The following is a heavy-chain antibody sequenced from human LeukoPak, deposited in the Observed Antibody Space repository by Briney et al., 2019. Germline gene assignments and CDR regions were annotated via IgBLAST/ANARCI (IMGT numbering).Heavy chain of an antibody. V-gene: IGHV1-2*02. CDR3: ATPSRYSYGYGWFDP. Sequence: ASVKVSCKASGYTFTGYYMHWARQAPGQGLEWMGWINPNSGGTNYAQKFQGRVTMTRATSISTAYMELSRLRSDDPAVYYCATPSRYSYGYGWFDPWGQGTLVTVSS. D-gene: IGHD5-18*01. CDR1: GYTFTGYY. J-gene: IGHJ5*02. CDR2: INPNSGGT.